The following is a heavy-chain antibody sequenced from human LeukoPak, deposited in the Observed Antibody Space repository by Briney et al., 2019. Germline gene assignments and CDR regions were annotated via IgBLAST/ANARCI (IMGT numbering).Heavy chain of an antibody. Sequence: PSETPSLTCTVSGGSISSSSYYWGWIRQPPGKGLEWIESIYYSGSTYYSPSLKSRVTISVDTSKNQFPLKLSSVTAADTAVYYCARLVKIVGAYDYWGQGTLVTVSS. D-gene: IGHD1-26*01. CDR3: ARLVKIVGAYDY. CDR1: GGSISSSSYY. V-gene: IGHV4-39*01. CDR2: IYYSGST. J-gene: IGHJ4*02.